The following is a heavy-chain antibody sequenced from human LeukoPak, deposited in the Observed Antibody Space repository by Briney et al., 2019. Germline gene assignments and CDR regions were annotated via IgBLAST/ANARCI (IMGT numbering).Heavy chain of an antibody. CDR2: ISAYNGNT. Sequence: ASVKVSCKASGGTFSSYAISWVRQAPGQGLEWMGWISAYNGNTNYAQKLQGRVTMTTDTSTSTAYMELRSLRSDDTAVYYCARDFPPYYYYMDVWGKGTTVTVSS. V-gene: IGHV1-18*01. J-gene: IGHJ6*03. CDR3: ARDFPPYYYYMDV. CDR1: GGTFSSYA.